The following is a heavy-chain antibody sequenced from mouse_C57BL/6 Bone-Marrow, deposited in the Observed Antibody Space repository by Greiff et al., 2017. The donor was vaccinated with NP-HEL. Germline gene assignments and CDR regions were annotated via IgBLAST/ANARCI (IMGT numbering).Heavy chain of an antibody. V-gene: IGHV5-4*01. CDR2: ISDGGRYT. CDR1: GFTFSSYA. D-gene: IGHD2-10*01. Sequence: EVQLVESGGGLVKPGGSLKLSCAASGFTFSSYAMSWVRQTPEKRLEWVATISDGGRYTYYPDNVKGRFTISRDNAKNNLYLQMSHLKSEDTAMYYCAREPLLDYAMDYWGQGTSVTVSS. CDR3: AREPLLDYAMDY. J-gene: IGHJ4*01.